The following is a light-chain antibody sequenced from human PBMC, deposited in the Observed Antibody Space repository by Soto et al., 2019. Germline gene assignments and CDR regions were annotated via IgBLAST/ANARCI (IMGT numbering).Light chain of an antibody. J-gene: IGKJ2*01. CDR3: QQYYSYPYT. CDR1: QGISSY. V-gene: IGKV1-8*01. CDR2: AAS. Sequence: AIRMTQSPSSFSASTGDRVTITCRASQGISSYLAWYQRKPGKAPKLLIYAASTLQSGVPSRFSGSGSGTDFTLTISCLQSEDFATYYWQQYYSYPYTFGQGTKLEIK.